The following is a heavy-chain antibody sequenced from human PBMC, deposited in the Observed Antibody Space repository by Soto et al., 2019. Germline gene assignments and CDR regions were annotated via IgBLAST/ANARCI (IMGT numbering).Heavy chain of an antibody. CDR1: GFTFSSYS. Sequence: PGGSLRLSCAASGFTFSSYSMNWVRQAPGKGLEWVSYISSSSSTIYYADSVKGRFTISRDNAKNSLYLQMNSLRAEDTAVYYCASPSIHMVRGVITPSAAFAIWGHVTMVIVSS. J-gene: IGHJ3*02. CDR2: ISSSSSTI. V-gene: IGHV3-48*01. CDR3: ASPSIHMVRGVITPSAAFAI. D-gene: IGHD3-10*01.